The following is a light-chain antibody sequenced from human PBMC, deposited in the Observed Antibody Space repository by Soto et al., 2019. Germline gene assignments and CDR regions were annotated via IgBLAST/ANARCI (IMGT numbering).Light chain of an antibody. CDR3: LQGSHWPYT. CDR2: KVS. CDR1: QSLVHSDGIFY. J-gene: IGKJ2*01. Sequence: DVVLTQSPLSLPVTLGQPASISCRSSQSLVHSDGIFYLNWFQQRPGQSPRRLIYKVSNRDYGVPERFSGSGSGTDFTLEIGRVEAEDVGVYYCLQGSHWPYTFGQGTKLEIK. V-gene: IGKV2-30*02.